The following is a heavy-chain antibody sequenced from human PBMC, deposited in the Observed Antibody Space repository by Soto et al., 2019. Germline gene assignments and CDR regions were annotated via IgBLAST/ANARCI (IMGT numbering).Heavy chain of an antibody. CDR2: ISAYNGNT. D-gene: IGHD3-16*02. CDR3: ARLNTFGVVIVMYYFDY. CDR1: GYTFTSYG. J-gene: IGHJ4*02. V-gene: IGHV1-18*01. Sequence: ASVKVSCKASGYTFTSYGISWVRQAPGQGLEWMGWISAYNGNTNYAQKLQGRVTMTTNTSISTAYMELRSLRSEDTAVYYCARLNTFGVVIVMYYFDYWGQGTLVTVSS.